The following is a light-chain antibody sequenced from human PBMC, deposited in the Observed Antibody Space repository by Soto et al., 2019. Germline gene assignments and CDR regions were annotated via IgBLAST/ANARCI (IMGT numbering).Light chain of an antibody. CDR3: QQYNNWPRT. CDR2: GAS. CDR1: QSVSSN. V-gene: IGKV3-15*01. J-gene: IGKJ1*01. Sequence: EIAVTHSPDTLSVSPRERATLSGRSSQSVSSNYLAWYQQKSGQAPRLLIYGASTRATGIPARFSGSGSGTEFTLTISSLQSEDFAVYYCQQYNNWPRTFGQGTKVDI.